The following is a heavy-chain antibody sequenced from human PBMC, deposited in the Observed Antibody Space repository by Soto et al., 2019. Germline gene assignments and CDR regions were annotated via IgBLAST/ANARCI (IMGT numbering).Heavy chain of an antibody. Sequence: QVQLVESGGGVVQPGRSLRLSCAASGFTFSSYGMHWVRQAPGTGLEWVAVIWYDGSNKYYADSVKGRFTISRDNSKNTLYLQMNSLRAEDTAVYYCARGPRYCISTSCYGDYWGKGTLVTLSS. V-gene: IGHV3-33*01. J-gene: IGHJ4*02. CDR2: IWYDGSNK. CDR3: ARGPRYCISTSCYGDY. CDR1: GFTFSSYG. D-gene: IGHD2-2*01.